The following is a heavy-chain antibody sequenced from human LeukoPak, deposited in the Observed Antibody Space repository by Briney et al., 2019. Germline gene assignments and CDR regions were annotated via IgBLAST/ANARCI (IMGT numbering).Heavy chain of an antibody. J-gene: IGHJ6*02. CDR2: IYHSGST. Sequence: SETLSLTCAVSGGSISSGGYSWSWIRQPPGKGLEWIGYIYHSGSTYYNPSLKSRVTISVDRSKNQFSLKLSSVTAADTAVYYCARASPGTDYDFWSGQYYYYGMDVWGQGTTVTVSS. V-gene: IGHV4-30-2*01. CDR1: GGSISSGGYS. D-gene: IGHD3-3*01. CDR3: ARASPGTDYDFWSGQYYYYGMDV.